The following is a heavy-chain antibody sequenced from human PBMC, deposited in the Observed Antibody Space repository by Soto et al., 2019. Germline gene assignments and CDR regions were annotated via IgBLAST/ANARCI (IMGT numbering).Heavy chain of an antibody. D-gene: IGHD5-12*01. CDR2: IIPILGIA. CDR3: ARDEGGYAYFDY. V-gene: IGHV1-69*08. J-gene: IGHJ4*02. Sequence: QVQLVQSGAEVKKPGSSVKVSCKASGGTFSSYTISWVRQAPGQGLEWMGRIIPILGIANNAQKFQGRVTITADKSTSTAYMELSSLRSEDTAVYYCARDEGGYAYFDYWGQGTLVTVSS. CDR1: GGTFSSYT.